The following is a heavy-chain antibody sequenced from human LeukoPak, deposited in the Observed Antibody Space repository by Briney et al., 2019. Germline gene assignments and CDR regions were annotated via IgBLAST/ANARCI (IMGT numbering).Heavy chain of an antibody. Sequence: SETLSLTCAVYGGSFSNYYWSWIRQPPGKGLEWIGEIDHSGSTNYNPSLKSRVIISVDASKTQLSLKLSSMTAADTAVYYWARAASIAVTGTFWFDPWGQETLVIVSS. D-gene: IGHD6-19*01. V-gene: IGHV4-34*01. CDR2: IDHSGST. CDR1: GGSFSNYY. CDR3: ARAASIAVTGTFWFDP. J-gene: IGHJ5*02.